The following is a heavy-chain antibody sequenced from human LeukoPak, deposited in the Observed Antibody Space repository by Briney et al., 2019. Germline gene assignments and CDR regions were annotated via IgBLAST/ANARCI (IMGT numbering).Heavy chain of an antibody. J-gene: IGHJ4*02. V-gene: IGHV3-30*03. CDR3: ARAFLVRGVSGGAYYFDY. D-gene: IGHD3-10*01. CDR2: ISYDGSNK. Sequence: PGRSLRLSCAASGFTFSSYGMHWVRQAPGKGLEWVAVISYDGSNKYYADSVKGRFTISRDNSKNTLYLQMNSLRAEDTAVYYCARAFLVRGVSGGAYYFDYWGQGTLVTVSS. CDR1: GFTFSSYG.